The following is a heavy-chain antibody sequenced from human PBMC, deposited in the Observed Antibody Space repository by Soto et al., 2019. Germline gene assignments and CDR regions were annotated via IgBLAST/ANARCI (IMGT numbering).Heavy chain of an antibody. J-gene: IGHJ4*02. CDR1: GGSISGYY. V-gene: IGHV4-59*08. D-gene: IGHD1-1*01. CDR2: VYYSGTT. Sequence: SETLSLTCTVSGGSISGYYWSWIRQPPGKGLEWIGCVYYSGTTNYNPSLKSRVTMSVDTSKNQFSLTLSSVTAADTAVYYCARHALTASIDQLQPVDYWGQGTLVTSPQ. CDR3: ARHALTASIDQLQPVDY.